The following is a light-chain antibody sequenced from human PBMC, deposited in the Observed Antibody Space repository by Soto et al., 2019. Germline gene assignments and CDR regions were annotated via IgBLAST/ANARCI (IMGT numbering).Light chain of an antibody. CDR1: SSDVGGYNY. CDR2: EVS. V-gene: IGLV2-8*01. Sequence: QSVLTQPPSASGSPGQSVAISCTGTSSDVGGYNYVSWYQQHPGKAPKLMIYEVSKRPSGVPDRFSGSKSGNTASLTVSRLQAEDEADYYCSSYVGSNTYVFGTGTKVTVL. CDR3: SSYVGSNTYV. J-gene: IGLJ1*01.